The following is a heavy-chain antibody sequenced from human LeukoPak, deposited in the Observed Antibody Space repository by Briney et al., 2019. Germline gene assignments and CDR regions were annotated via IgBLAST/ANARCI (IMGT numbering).Heavy chain of an antibody. CDR1: GGSFSGYY. D-gene: IGHD4-17*01. V-gene: IGHV4-34*01. CDR2: INHSGST. CDR3: ARDNYGESVYYYGMDV. Sequence: SETLSLTCAVYGGSFSGYYWSWIRQPPGKGLEWIGEINHSGSTNYNPSLKSRVTISVDTSKNQFSLKLSSVTAADTAVYYCARDNYGESVYYYGMDVWGQGTTVTVSS. J-gene: IGHJ6*02.